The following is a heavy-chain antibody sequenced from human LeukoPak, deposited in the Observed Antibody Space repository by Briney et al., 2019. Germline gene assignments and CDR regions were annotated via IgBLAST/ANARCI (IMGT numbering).Heavy chain of an antibody. D-gene: IGHD6-13*01. Sequence: GRSLRLSCAASGFTFSSYAMHWVRQAPGKGLEWVAIISYDGSNKYYADSVKGRFTISRDNSKNTLYLQMNSLRAEDTAVYYCAKGRTSSWYDAFDIWGQGTMVTVSS. CDR3: AKGRTSSWYDAFDI. V-gene: IGHV3-30*18. CDR1: GFTFSSYA. CDR2: ISYDGSNK. J-gene: IGHJ3*02.